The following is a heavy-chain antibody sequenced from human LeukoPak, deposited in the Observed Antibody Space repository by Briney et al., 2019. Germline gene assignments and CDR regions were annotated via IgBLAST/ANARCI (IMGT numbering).Heavy chain of an antibody. CDR1: GFTFSSHA. J-gene: IGHJ3*01. Sequence: GGSLRLSCAASGFTFSSHAMSWVRQAPGKGLEWVSAISGSGTSTYYADSVKGRFTISRDNSKNTLYLQMNSLRAEDTAVYYCAKGGFYDSSGYYHGAFDVWGQGTMVTVSS. D-gene: IGHD3-22*01. CDR3: AKGGFYDSSGYYHGAFDV. V-gene: IGHV3-23*01. CDR2: ISGSGTST.